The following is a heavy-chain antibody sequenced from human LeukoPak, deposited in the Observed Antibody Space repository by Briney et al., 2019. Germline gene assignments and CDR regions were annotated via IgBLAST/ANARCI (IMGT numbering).Heavy chain of an antibody. V-gene: IGHV4-59*12. CDR3: ARAIYLWGSYRLDAFDI. CDR2: IYYSGST. J-gene: IGHJ3*02. D-gene: IGHD3-16*02. Sequence: SETLSLTCTVSGGSISSYYWSWIRQPPGKGLEWIGYIYYSGSTNYNPSLKSRVTISVDTSKNQFSLKLSSVTAADTAVYYCARAIYLWGSYRLDAFDIWGQGTMVTVSS. CDR1: GGSISSYY.